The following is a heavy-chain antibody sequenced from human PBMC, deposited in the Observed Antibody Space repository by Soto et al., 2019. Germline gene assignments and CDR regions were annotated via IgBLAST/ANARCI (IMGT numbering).Heavy chain of an antibody. V-gene: IGHV1-18*04. D-gene: IGHD3-22*01. CDR1: GYTFTSYG. CDR3: ARVYNYYDSSGYYS. Sequence: ASVKVSCKASGYTFTSYGISWVRQAPGQGLEWMGWISAYNGNTNYAQKLQGRVTMTTDTSTSTAYMELRSLRSDDTAVYYCARVYNYYDSSGYYSWGQGTLVTVSS. J-gene: IGHJ5*02. CDR2: ISAYNGNT.